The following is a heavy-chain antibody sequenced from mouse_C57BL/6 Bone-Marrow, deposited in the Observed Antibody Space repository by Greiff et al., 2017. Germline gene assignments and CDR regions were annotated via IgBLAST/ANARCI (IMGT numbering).Heavy chain of an antibody. J-gene: IGHJ4*01. D-gene: IGHD2-2*01. CDR3: ARFGCYAMDY. V-gene: IGHV1-53*01. Sequence: QVHVKQPGTELVKPGASVKLSCKASGYTFTSYWLHWVKQRPGQGLEWIGNINPSNGGTNYNEKFKSKATLTVDKSSSTAYMQLSSLTSEDSAVYYCARFGCYAMDYWGQGTSVTVSS. CDR1: GYTFTSYW. CDR2: INPSNGGT.